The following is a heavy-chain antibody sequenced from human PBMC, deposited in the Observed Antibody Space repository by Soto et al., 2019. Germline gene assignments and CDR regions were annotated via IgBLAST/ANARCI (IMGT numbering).Heavy chain of an antibody. D-gene: IGHD6-13*01. CDR1: GGSISGSGYY. CDR2: IYYNGIT. J-gene: IGHJ4*02. CDR3: ATTSGLAPGGSFDY. Sequence: PSETLSLTCTVSGGSISGSGYYWGWIRQPPGKGLEWIGSIYYNGITYYNLSLKSRVAISVDTSKTQLSLRLRSVTAADTAVYYCATTSGLAPGGSFDYWGRGTLVTVSS. V-gene: IGHV4-39*01.